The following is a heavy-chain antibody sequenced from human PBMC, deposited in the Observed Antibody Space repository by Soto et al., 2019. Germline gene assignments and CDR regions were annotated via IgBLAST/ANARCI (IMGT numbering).Heavy chain of an antibody. Sequence: SETLSLTRSVSGGSIYSSNYFWDWIRQPPGKGLEWIGSIYYSGSTYYNPSLNSRVTISVDTSKNQFSLKLSSVTAADTAVYYCARRPYYYNSSGYRLYYSDYWGPGTLVTVS. CDR3: ARRPYYYNSSGYRLYYSDY. V-gene: IGHV4-39*01. CDR2: IYYSGST. J-gene: IGHJ4*02. CDR1: GGSIYSSNYF. D-gene: IGHD3-22*01.